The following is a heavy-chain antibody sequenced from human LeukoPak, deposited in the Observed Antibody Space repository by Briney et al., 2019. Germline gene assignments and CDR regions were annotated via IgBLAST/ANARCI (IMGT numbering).Heavy chain of an antibody. Sequence: GASVKVSCKASGYTFTSYGISWVRQAPGQGLEWMGWISAYNGNTNYAQKLQGRVTMTTDTSTSTAYMELRSLRSDDTAVYYCARSEGRKGYYYDVHDAFDIWGQGTMVTVSS. CDR2: ISAYNGNT. D-gene: IGHD3-22*01. CDR1: GYTFTSYG. V-gene: IGHV1-18*01. J-gene: IGHJ3*02. CDR3: ARSEGRKGYYYDVHDAFDI.